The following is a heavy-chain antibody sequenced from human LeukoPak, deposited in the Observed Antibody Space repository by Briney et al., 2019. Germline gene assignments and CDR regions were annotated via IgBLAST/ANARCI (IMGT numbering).Heavy chain of an antibody. CDR1: GFTFSNYW. CDR3: AREPHFWSGPSDAFDI. D-gene: IGHD3-3*02. J-gene: IGHJ3*02. CDR2: IKQDGSEK. V-gene: IGHV3-7*01. Sequence: GGSLRLSCVASGFTFSNYWMSWVRQAPGKGLEWVANIKQDGSEKYYVDSAKGRFTISRDNAMNSLDLQMHSLRAEDTAVYSCAREPHFWSGPSDAFDIWGQGTMVTVSS.